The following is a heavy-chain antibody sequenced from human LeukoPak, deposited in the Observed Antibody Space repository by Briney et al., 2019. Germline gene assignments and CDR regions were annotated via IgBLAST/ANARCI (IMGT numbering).Heavy chain of an antibody. D-gene: IGHD2-15*01. J-gene: IGHJ4*02. CDR2: ISAYNGNT. CDR1: GYTFTSYG. V-gene: IGHV1-18*04. Sequence: ASVKVSCKASGYTFTSYGISWVRQAPGQGLEWMGWISAYNGNTNYAQKLQGRVTMTTDTSTSTACMELRSLRSDDTAVYYCARDRCSGGSCYIPSGFDYWGQGTLVTVSS. CDR3: ARDRCSGGSCYIPSGFDY.